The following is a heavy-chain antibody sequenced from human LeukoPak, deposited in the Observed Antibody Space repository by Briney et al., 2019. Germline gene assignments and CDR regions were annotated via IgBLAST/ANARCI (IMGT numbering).Heavy chain of an antibody. J-gene: IGHJ4*02. D-gene: IGHD2-21*02. CDR2: IYPGDSDT. V-gene: IGHV5-51*01. Sequence: GESLKISCKGSGYSFTSYWIGWVRQMPGKGLEWMGIIYPGDSDTRYNPSFQGQVTISADRSISTAYLQWSSLKASDTAMYYCARGGAYCGGDCYVFDYWGQGTLVTVSS. CDR1: GYSFTSYW. CDR3: ARGGAYCGGDCYVFDY.